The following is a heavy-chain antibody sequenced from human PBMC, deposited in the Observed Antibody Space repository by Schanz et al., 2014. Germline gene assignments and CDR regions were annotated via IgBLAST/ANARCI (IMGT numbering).Heavy chain of an antibody. CDR1: GFTLSSYA. CDR2: ISNDGSIK. J-gene: IGHJ4*02. D-gene: IGHD5-12*01. CDR3: ASPSGYSDYGTYFDF. V-gene: IGHV3-30-3*01. Sequence: VQLLESGGGLVQPGGSLRLSCAASGFTLSSYAMHWVRQAPGKGLEWVALISNDGSIKYYADSVEGRFTISRDNAKNTLYLQMNSLRTEDTAVYYCASPSGYSDYGTYFDFWGQGALVTVSS.